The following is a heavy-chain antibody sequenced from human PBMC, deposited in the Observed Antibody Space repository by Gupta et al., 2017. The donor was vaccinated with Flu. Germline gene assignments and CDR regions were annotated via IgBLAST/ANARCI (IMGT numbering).Heavy chain of an antibody. V-gene: IGHV3-23*01. Sequence: EVQLLESGGGLVQPGGSLRPSCAASGFTFHINSMPWVRQAPGKGLEWVSVITGSGDSTFYADSVKGRFTISRDNSRNRVYLQMDSLRAEDTAVYYCVKDRSSRGYYYTSDYWGQGTLVTVSS. J-gene: IGHJ4*02. D-gene: IGHD3-22*01. CDR3: VKDRSSRGYYYTSDY. CDR2: ITGSGDST. CDR1: GFTFHINS.